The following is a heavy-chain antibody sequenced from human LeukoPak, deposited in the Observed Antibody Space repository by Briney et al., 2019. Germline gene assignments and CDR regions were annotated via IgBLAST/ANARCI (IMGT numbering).Heavy chain of an antibody. J-gene: IGHJ5*02. CDR2: IRPNDGTT. V-gene: IGHV3-48*03. CDR1: GFTFSNYG. CDR3: VRGQTSLDNWFDP. Sequence: GGSLRLSCKASGFTFSNYGMNWVRQAPGKGLEWISYIRPNDGTTHYADSVKGRFTISRDNAKNSLSLQMTSLRADDSAVYYCVRGQTSLDNWFDPWGQGTLVIVSS.